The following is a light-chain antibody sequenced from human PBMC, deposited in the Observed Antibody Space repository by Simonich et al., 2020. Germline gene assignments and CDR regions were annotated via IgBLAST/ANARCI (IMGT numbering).Light chain of an antibody. Sequence: EIVLTQSPGTLSLSPGESSTLSCRASKRVSSSYLAWDQQKPCLAPRRLIYDASSMATGIPDRFSGSVSGTDFTLTISRLEPEDFSVYYCQQYGSSPETFGQGTKVEIK. J-gene: IGKJ1*01. CDR1: KRVSSSY. V-gene: IGKV3D-20*01. CDR2: DAS. CDR3: QQYGSSPET.